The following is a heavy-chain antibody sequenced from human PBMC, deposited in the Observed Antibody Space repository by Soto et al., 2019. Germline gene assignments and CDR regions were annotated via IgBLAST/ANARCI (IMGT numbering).Heavy chain of an antibody. D-gene: IGHD1-26*01. CDR1: GYTFSNYG. CDR3: ARERRWEPLLY. J-gene: IGHJ4*02. V-gene: IGHV1-18*01. Sequence: QVQLVQSGPEVKKPGASVKVSCKGSGYTFSNYGVTWVRQAPGQGLERLEWVSAYNRNTDYAQKFEDRATMTIDTSTNTAYLELRGRTPDDTAVYYCARERRWEPLLYWGQGTL. CDR2: VSAYNRNT.